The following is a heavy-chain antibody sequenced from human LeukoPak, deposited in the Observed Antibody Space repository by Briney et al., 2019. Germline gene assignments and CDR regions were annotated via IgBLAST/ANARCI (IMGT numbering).Heavy chain of an antibody. Sequence: GGTLRLSCAASGFTFSSYAMHWVRQAPGKGLEWVAIISYDGSNKYYADSVKGRFTISRDNSKNTLYLQMNSLRAEDTAVYYCARGGLSYYDFWSGYYPFDPWGQGTLVTVSP. CDR2: ISYDGSNK. J-gene: IGHJ5*02. V-gene: IGHV3-30-3*01. D-gene: IGHD3-3*01. CDR3: ARGGLSYYDFWSGYYPFDP. CDR1: GFTFSSYA.